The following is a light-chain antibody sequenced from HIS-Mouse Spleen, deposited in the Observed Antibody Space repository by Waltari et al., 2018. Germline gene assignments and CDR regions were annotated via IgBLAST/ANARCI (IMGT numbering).Light chain of an antibody. J-gene: IGLJ2*01. V-gene: IGLV2-14*03. CDR3: SSYTSSSTYVV. CDR1: SSDVGGYNY. Sequence: QSALTQPPSASGSPGQSVTISCTGTSSDVGGYNYVSWYQQHPGKAPKLMIYDVSNRPSGVSNRSSGSKSGNTASLTISGLQAEDEADYYCSSYTSSSTYVVFGGGTKLTVL. CDR2: DVS.